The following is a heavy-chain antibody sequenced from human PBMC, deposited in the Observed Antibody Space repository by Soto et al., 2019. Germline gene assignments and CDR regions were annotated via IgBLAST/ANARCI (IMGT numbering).Heavy chain of an antibody. CDR1: GFTFSNAW. CDR3: AAYVNIMIVVGKAVDY. Sequence: EVQLVESGGGLVKPGGSLRLSCAASGFTFSNAWMNWVRQAPGKGLEWVGRIKSKTDGGTTDYAAPVKGRFTISRDDSKSTLYLQMNSLKDEDTAVYYYAAYVNIMIVVGKAVDYWGQGTLVTVSS. J-gene: IGHJ4*02. CDR2: IKSKTDGGTT. V-gene: IGHV3-15*07. D-gene: IGHD3-22*01.